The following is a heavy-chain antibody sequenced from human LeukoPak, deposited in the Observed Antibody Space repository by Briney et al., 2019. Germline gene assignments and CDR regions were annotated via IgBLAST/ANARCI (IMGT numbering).Heavy chain of an antibody. CDR1: DSTFSSFS. V-gene: IGHV3-21*01. J-gene: IGHJ6*02. CDR3: ARDRSTSRYYHGMDV. CDR2: ISSRRAHI. Sequence: AGGSLRLSCAASDSTFSSFSMRWVRQAPGKGLFWVAAISSRRAHIYYAVSVKGRCTISRDNAKKSLYLEMNNLRADDTAVYYCARDRSTSRYYHGMDVWGPGTTVIVSS. D-gene: IGHD2-2*01.